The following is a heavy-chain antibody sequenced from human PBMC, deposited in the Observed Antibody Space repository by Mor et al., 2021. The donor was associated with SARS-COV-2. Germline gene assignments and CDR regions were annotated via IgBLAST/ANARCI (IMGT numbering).Heavy chain of an antibody. D-gene: IGHD2-2*01. J-gene: IGHJ6*02. Sequence: IWGGGSTYYADSVKGRFTISRDNSKNTLYLQMNSLRAEDTAVYYCARVCISTSCHDYYYYGMDVWGQGTTVTVSS. V-gene: IGHV3-66*01. CDR3: ARVCISTSCHDYYYYGMDV. CDR2: IWGGGST.